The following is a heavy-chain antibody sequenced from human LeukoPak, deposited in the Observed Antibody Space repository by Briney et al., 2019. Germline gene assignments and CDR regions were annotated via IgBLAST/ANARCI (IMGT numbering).Heavy chain of an antibody. CDR3: ARDPNWNYNPFDY. V-gene: IGHV3-74*01. CDR2: INGDGSGT. CDR1: GFTFSSYW. D-gene: IGHD1-7*01. J-gene: IGHJ4*02. Sequence: PGGSLRLSCAASGFTFSSYWMNWVRQVPGKGLVWVSRINGDGSGTRYADSVKGRFTISRDNAKNTLYLQMNNLRAEDTAVYYCARDPNWNYNPFDYWGQGTLVTVSS.